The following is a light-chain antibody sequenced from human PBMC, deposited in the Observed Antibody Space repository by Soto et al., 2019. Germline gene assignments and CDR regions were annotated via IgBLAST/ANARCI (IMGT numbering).Light chain of an antibody. CDR1: SSNIGAGYD. J-gene: IGLJ1*01. CDR2: NNN. CDR3: CSFAGSYSYV. V-gene: IGLV1-40*01. Sequence: QSVLTQPPSVSGAPGQRVTISCTGSSSNIGAGYDVHWYQQLPGTAPKLLIYNNNNRPSGVPDRFSGSKSGNTASLTISGLQAEDEADYSCCSFAGSYSYVFGTGTKVTVL.